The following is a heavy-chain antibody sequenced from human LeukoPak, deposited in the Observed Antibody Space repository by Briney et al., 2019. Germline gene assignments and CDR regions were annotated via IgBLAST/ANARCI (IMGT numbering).Heavy chain of an antibody. CDR3: ARVVEMATIYPPYYYYYMDV. CDR2: INWNGGST. CDR1: GFTFDDYG. Sequence: GGSLRLSCAASGFTFDDYGMSWVRQAPGKGLEWVSGINWNGGSTGYAGSVKGRFTISRDNAKNSLYLQMNSLRAEDTALYHCARVVEMATIYPPYYYYYMDVWGKGTTVTISS. J-gene: IGHJ6*03. V-gene: IGHV3-20*01. D-gene: IGHD5-24*01.